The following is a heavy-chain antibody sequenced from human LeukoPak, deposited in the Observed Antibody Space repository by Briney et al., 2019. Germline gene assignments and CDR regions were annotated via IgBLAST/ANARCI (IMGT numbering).Heavy chain of an antibody. D-gene: IGHD2-2*01. CDR1: SGSFSGYY. V-gene: IGHV4-34*01. J-gene: IGHJ6*02. CDR2: IXXSGST. Sequence: SETLSLTCAVYSGSFSGYYWSWIRQPPGKGLEWIGEIXXSGSTNFNPSLKSRVTISLDTSKNQFXXXXSSVTAADTAVYYCARSPCSSTSCYYYYGMDVWGQGTTVTVSS. CDR3: ARSPCSSTSCYYYYGMDV.